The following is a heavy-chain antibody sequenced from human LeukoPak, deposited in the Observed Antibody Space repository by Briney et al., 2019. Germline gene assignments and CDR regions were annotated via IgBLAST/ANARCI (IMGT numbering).Heavy chain of an antibody. CDR2: INSDGRST. D-gene: IGHD3-9*01. CDR1: GFTFSNYW. V-gene: IGHV3-74*01. CDR3: ARGADSGYSSDN. Sequence: GGSLRLSCAASGFTFSNYWMHWVRQAPGKGLVWVSRINSDGRSTNYADSVKGRFTISRDNAKNTLYLQMYSLRAEDTAVYYCARGADSGYSSDNWGQGTLVSVSS. J-gene: IGHJ4*02.